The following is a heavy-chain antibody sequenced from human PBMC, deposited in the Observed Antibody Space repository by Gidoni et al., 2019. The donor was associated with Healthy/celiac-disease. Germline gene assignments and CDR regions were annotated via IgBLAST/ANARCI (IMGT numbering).Heavy chain of an antibody. J-gene: IGHJ6*02. Sequence: EVQLLESGGGLVQPGGSLRLSCAASGFTFSSYAMSWVRQATGKGLEWVSAISGSGVSTYYADSVKGRFTISRDNSKNTLYLQMNSLRAEDTAVYYCAKDKAVAGIPHYYYYYGMDVWGQGTTVTVSS. CDR1: GFTFSSYA. V-gene: IGHV3-23*01. D-gene: IGHD6-19*01. CDR2: ISGSGVST. CDR3: AKDKAVAGIPHYYYYYGMDV.